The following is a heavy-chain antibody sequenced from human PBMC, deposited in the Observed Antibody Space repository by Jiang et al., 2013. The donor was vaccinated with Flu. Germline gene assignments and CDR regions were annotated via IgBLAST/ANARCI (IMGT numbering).Heavy chain of an antibody. Sequence: VQLLESGGGVVQPGRSLRLSCAASGFSFSYYGMHWVRQAPGKGLEWVAVISYDGSNKYYAESVKGRFTISRDNSKNTLYLQMNSLRVEDTAVYYCAKGLYGEWELVVPKDWGQGTLVTVSS. V-gene: IGHV3-30*18. CDR2: ISYDGSNK. CDR3: AKGLYGEWELVVPKD. D-gene: IGHD1-26*01. CDR1: GFSFSYYG. J-gene: IGHJ4*02.